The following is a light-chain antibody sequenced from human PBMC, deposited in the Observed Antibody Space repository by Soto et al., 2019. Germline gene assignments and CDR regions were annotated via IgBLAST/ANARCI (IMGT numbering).Light chain of an antibody. CDR1: QSVVSTY. Sequence: EIVLTQSPGTLSLSPGERASLSCRASQSVVSTYLAWFQHKPGQAPRLLIYGTSNRATGIPDRFSGSGSGTDFSLTISRLEPEDFAVYYCLQYSNSPSRGFTFGPGTKVEIK. V-gene: IGKV3-20*01. CDR3: LQYSNSPSRGFT. J-gene: IGKJ3*01. CDR2: GTS.